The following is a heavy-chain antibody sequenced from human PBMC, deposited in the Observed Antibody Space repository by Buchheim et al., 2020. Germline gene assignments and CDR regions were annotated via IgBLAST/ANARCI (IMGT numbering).Heavy chain of an antibody. V-gene: IGHV3-74*01. Sequence: EVQLVESGGGLVQPGGTLRLSCAASGFPFSSYWMHWVRQAPGKGLVWVSRINGDGSSTSYADSVKGRFTIPRDNAKNTLYLQMNSLRAEDTAVYYCGRDPGVPTPDSWGQGTL. CDR1: GFPFSSYW. CDR2: INGDGSST. CDR3: GRDPGVPTPDS. J-gene: IGHJ4*02. D-gene: IGHD5-12*01.